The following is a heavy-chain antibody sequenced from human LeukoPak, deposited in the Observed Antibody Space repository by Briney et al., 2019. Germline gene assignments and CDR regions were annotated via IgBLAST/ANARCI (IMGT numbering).Heavy chain of an antibody. V-gene: IGHV1-69*05. J-gene: IGHJ6*03. CDR3: ARAHSNYMDV. Sequence: SVKVSCKASGYTFTGYYMHWVRQAPGQGLEWMGGIIPIFGTANYAQKFQGRVTITTDESTSTAYMELSSLRSEDTAVYYCARAHSNYMDVWGKGTTVTVSS. CDR2: IIPIFGTA. CDR1: GYTFTGYY. D-gene: IGHD2-15*01.